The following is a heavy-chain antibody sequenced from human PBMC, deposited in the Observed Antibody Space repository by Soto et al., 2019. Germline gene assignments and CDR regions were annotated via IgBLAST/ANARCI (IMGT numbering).Heavy chain of an antibody. V-gene: IGHV1-3*01. J-gene: IGHJ3*02. CDR2: INAGNGNT. Sequence: ASVKVSCKASGYTFTSYAMHWVRQAPGQRLEWMGWINAGNGNTKYSQKFQGRVTITRDTSASTVYMELSSLRSEDTAVYYCARDHYGGNSDAFDIWGQGTMVTVSS. CDR3: ARDHYGGNSDAFDI. CDR1: GYTFTSYA. D-gene: IGHD4-17*01.